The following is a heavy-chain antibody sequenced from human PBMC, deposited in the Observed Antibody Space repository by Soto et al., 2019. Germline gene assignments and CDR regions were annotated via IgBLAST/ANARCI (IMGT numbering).Heavy chain of an antibody. V-gene: IGHV3-11*01. CDR1: GFTFSDYY. CDR3: ARGHRLKWLFFDN. D-gene: IGHD3-22*01. CDR2: IGSTGSTL. Sequence: GGSLRLSCAASGFTFSDYYMSWIRQAPGKGLEWVSYIGSTGSTLYYADSVKGRFTFSRDNAKNSLYLQMNSLRAEDTAVYYCARGHRLKWLFFDNWGQGTLVTVSS. J-gene: IGHJ4*02.